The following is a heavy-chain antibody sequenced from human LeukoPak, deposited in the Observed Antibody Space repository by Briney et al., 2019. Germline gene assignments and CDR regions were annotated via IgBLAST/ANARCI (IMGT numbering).Heavy chain of an antibody. CDR3: ATGAGSGSYWDY. V-gene: IGHV4-59*01. CDR2: IYYSGST. Sequence: PSETLSLTCTVSGGSISSYYWSWIRQPPGKGLEWIGYIYYSGSTNYNPSLKSRVTISVDTSKNQFSLKLSSVTAADTAVYYCATGAGSGSYWDYWGQGTLVTVSS. CDR1: GGSISSYY. J-gene: IGHJ4*02. D-gene: IGHD3-10*01.